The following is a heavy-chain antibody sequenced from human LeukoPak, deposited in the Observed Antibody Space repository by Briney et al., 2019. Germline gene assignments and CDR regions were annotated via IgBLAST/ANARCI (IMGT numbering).Heavy chain of an antibody. J-gene: IGHJ3*02. CDR1: DGSISSYY. CDR2: IYYSGST. Sequence: SETLSLTCTVSDGSISSYYWSWIRQPPGKGLEWIGYIYYSGSTNYNPSLKSRVTISVDTSKNQFSLKLSSVTAADTAVYYCARWGYSYGADAFDIWGQGTMVTVSS. V-gene: IGHV4-59*01. CDR3: ARWGYSYGADAFDI. D-gene: IGHD5-18*01.